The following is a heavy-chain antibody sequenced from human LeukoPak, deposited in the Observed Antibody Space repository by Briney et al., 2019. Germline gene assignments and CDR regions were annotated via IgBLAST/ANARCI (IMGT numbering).Heavy chain of an antibody. CDR2: IYYSGST. D-gene: IGHD3-10*01. J-gene: IGHJ6*03. CDR3: ARTYYYGSYYMDV. CDR1: GGSISSYY. V-gene: IGHV4-59*01. Sequence: SETLSLTCTVSGGSISSYYWSWIQQPPGKGLEWIGYIYYSGSTNYNPSLKSRVTTSVDTSKNQFSLKLSSVTAADTAVYYCARTYYYGSYYMDVWGEGTTVTISS.